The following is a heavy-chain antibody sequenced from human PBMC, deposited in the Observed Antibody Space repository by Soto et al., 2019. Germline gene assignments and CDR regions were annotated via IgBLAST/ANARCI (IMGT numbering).Heavy chain of an antibody. CDR2: INHSGST. J-gene: IGHJ6*02. V-gene: IGHV4-34*01. CDR1: GWSFSVYY. CDR3: ARVLRFLEWSPYYYYYGMDV. D-gene: IGHD3-3*01. Sequence: SATLSLSCSVYGWSFSVYYGSWLRQPPGKGLEWIGEINHSGSTNYNPSLKSRVTISVDTSKNQFSLKLSSVTAADTAVYYCARVLRFLEWSPYYYYYGMDVWGQGTTVTVSS.